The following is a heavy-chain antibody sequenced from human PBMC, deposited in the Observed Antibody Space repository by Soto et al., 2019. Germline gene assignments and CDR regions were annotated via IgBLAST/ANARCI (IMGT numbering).Heavy chain of an antibody. Sequence: SVKVSCKAAGGTFSSYTISWVRQAPGQGLEWMGRIIPILGIANYAQKFQGRVTITADKSTSTAYMELSSLRSEDTAVYYCARGLPRHAFDIWGQGTMVTVSS. J-gene: IGHJ3*02. V-gene: IGHV1-69*02. CDR1: GGTFSSYT. CDR2: IIPILGIA. CDR3: ARGLPRHAFDI. D-gene: IGHD6-6*01.